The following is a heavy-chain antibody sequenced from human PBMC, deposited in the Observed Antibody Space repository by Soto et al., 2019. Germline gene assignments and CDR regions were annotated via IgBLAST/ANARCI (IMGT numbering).Heavy chain of an antibody. CDR3: AKGDCSGGRCYRGFDY. CDR1: GFTFSSYD. CDR2: VSASGSIT. J-gene: IGHJ4*02. Sequence: PGGSLRLSCAASGFTFSSYDMNWVRQAPGKGLEWVSGVSASGSITSYADSAKGRFTISRDNAKNTVFLQMTDLRAEDTAVYFCAKGDCSGGRCYRGFDYWGQGTLVTVSS. D-gene: IGHD2-15*01. V-gene: IGHV3-23*01.